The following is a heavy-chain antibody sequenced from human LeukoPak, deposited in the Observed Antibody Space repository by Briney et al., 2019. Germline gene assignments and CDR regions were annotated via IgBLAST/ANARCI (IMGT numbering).Heavy chain of an antibody. CDR1: GFTFGDYA. Sequence: GGSLRLSCIASGFTFGDYAMSWVRQAPGKGLEWVSAISGSGGSTYYADSVKGRFTISRDNSKNTLYLQMNSLRAEDTAVYYCAKVMSIAARPPHKTYYYYGMDVWGQGTTVTVSS. CDR3: AKVMSIAARPPHKTYYYYGMDV. V-gene: IGHV3-23*01. CDR2: ISGSGGST. J-gene: IGHJ6*02. D-gene: IGHD6-6*01.